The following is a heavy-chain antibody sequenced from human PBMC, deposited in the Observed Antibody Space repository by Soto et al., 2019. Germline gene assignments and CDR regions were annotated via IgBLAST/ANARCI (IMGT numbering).Heavy chain of an antibody. CDR1: GGSISSSSYY. D-gene: IGHD2-2*01. J-gene: IGHJ4*02. Sequence: SESLSLTCPVPGGSISSSSYYWGWLPQRQGKALEWIGSSSYNGSTYYNPSRKSRVTISVDTSKNQFSLKLSSVTAADTAVYYCAGHGPLPAATPFGYWGQGTLVTVSS. CDR3: AGHGPLPAATPFGY. CDR2: SSYNGST. V-gene: IGHV4-39*01.